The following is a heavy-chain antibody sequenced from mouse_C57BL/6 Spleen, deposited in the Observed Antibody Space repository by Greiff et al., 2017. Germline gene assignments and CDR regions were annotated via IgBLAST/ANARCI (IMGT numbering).Heavy chain of an antibody. D-gene: IGHD2-1*01. Sequence: EVQLQPSGPELVKPGASVKISCKASGYSFPDYNMNWVKQCTGTSLEWIGVITPNYGTTSYTQKLQGKATLTVAQASITAYKQFNILTSEDSACYYCTRRWTSTRGFAYWGQGTLVTVSA. CDR2: ITPNYGTT. CDR3: TRRWTSTRGFAY. V-gene: IGHV1-39*01. J-gene: IGHJ3*01. CDR1: GYSFPDYN.